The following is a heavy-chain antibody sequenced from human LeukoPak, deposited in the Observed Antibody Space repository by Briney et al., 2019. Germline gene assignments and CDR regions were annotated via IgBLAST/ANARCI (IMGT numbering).Heavy chain of an antibody. Sequence: PGGSLRLSCAASGFTFSSYALSWVRQAPGTGLEWVSGFSVSDGTTYYADSVKGRFTIARDNSKNTLSLQMNSLRAEDTAVYYCAKGLGIGELWVDSWGQGTLVTVSS. J-gene: IGHJ4*02. CDR1: GFTFSSYA. D-gene: IGHD3-10*01. CDR2: FSVSDGTT. CDR3: AKGLGIGELWVDS. V-gene: IGHV3-23*01.